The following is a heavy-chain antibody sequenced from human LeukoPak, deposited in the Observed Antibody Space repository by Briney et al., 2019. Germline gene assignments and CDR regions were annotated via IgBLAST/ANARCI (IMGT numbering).Heavy chain of an antibody. D-gene: IGHD6-19*01. CDR2: INSDGGRT. V-gene: IGHV3-74*01. CDR1: GFTFSSYW. Sequence: GGSLRLSCAASGFTFSSYWMHGVRQAPGKGLVWVSRINSDGGRTTYADSVKGRFTISRDNAKNTLYLQMNSLRTEDTAVYYCARPETQYSSGLDGFDIWGQGTMVTVSS. CDR3: ARPETQYSSGLDGFDI. J-gene: IGHJ3*02.